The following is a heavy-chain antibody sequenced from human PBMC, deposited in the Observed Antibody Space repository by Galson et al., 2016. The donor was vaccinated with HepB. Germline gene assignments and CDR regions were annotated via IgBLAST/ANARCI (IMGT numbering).Heavy chain of an antibody. Sequence: SLRLSCAASGFIFGDYVMSWVRQAPGKGLEWVSSFSESGHQTFYADSVKGRFTISRDNSKNTLSLQMNSLRAEDTAIYYCAKGVGRTDSEYFFDYWGQGTLVTVSS. D-gene: IGHD3/OR15-3a*01. J-gene: IGHJ4*02. CDR2: FSESGHQT. V-gene: IGHV3-23*01. CDR1: GFIFGDYV. CDR3: AKGVGRTDSEYFFDY.